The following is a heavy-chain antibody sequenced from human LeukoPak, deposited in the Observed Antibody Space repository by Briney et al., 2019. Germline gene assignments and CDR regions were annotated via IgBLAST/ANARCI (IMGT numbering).Heavy chain of an antibody. Sequence: PSETLSLTCAVYGGSFSGYSWSWIRQPPGKGLEWIGEINHSGSTNYNPSLKSRVTMSVDTSKNQFSLKLSSVTAADTAVYYCARALLWFGELSNWFDPWGQGTLVTVSS. J-gene: IGHJ5*02. CDR1: GGSFSGYS. V-gene: IGHV4-34*01. D-gene: IGHD3-10*01. CDR2: INHSGST. CDR3: ARALLWFGELSNWFDP.